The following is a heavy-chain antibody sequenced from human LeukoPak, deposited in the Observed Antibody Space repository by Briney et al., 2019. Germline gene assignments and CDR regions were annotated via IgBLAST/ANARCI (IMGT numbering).Heavy chain of an antibody. CDR3: CSSTSGWYCIDY. J-gene: IGHJ4*02. CDR2: INPNSGGT. V-gene: IGHV1-2*02. CDR1: GYTFTSYD. Sequence: ASVKVSCKASGYTFTSYDINWVRQATGQGLEWMGWINPNSGGTNYAQKFQGRVTMTRDTSISTAYMELSRLRSDDTAVYYCCSSTSGWYCIDYWGQGTLVTVSS. D-gene: IGHD6-19*01.